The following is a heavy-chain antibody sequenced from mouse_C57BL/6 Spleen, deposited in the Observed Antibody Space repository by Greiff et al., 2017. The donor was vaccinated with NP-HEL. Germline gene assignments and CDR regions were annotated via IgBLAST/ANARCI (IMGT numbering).Heavy chain of an antibody. V-gene: IGHV1-69*01. D-gene: IGHD2-3*01. Sequence: QVQLQQSGAELVMPGASVKLSCKASGYTFTSYWMHWVKQRPGQGLEWIGEIDPSDSYTNYNQKFKGKSTLTVDKSSSTAYMQLSSLTSEDSAVYYCARRGMGLNAMDYWGQGTSVTVSS. CDR1: GYTFTSYW. CDR3: ARRGMGLNAMDY. CDR2: IDPSDSYT. J-gene: IGHJ4*01.